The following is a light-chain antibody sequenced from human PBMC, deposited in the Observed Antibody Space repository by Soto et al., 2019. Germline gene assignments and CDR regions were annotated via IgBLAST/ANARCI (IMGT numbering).Light chain of an antibody. CDR3: LQYNSWPRT. CDR1: QNIGIN. J-gene: IGKJ1*01. CDR2: GAS. V-gene: IGKV3-15*01. Sequence: EIVMTQSPATLSVSQGDRATLSCRASQNIGINFAWYQQRLGQVPRLLIYGASTRASGIPARFSGSGSGTEFTLTISRLQSEDFAVYYCLQYNSWPRTFGQGTKVEL.